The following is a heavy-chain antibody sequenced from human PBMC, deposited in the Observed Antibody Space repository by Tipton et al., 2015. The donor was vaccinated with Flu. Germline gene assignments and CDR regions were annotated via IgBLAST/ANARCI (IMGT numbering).Heavy chain of an antibody. V-gene: IGHV1-8*01. CDR1: GYSFSSYD. D-gene: IGHD1-26*01. CDR3: AGSGSNSHFDY. CDR2: MNPNSGTT. J-gene: IGHJ4*02. Sequence: QSGPEVKKPGASVKVSCKASGYSFSSYDINWVRQATGQGLEWLGWMNPNSGTTGYALNFQGRVTMTRNTSISTAYMELSSMRPDDTAVDYCAGSGSNSHFDYWGQGTLVTVSS.